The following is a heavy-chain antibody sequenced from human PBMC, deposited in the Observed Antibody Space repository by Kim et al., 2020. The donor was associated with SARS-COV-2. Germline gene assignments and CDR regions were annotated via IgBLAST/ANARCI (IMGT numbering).Heavy chain of an antibody. Sequence: RFTISRDNSKNTLYLQMNSLRAEDTAVYYCARDLYDSSGYYFPSGPGMDVWGQGTTVTVSS. D-gene: IGHD3-22*01. J-gene: IGHJ6*02. CDR3: ARDLYDSSGYYFPSGPGMDV. V-gene: IGHV3-30*01.